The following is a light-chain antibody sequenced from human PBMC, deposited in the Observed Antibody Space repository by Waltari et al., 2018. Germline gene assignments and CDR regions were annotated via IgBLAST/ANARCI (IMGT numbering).Light chain of an antibody. CDR2: DDD. CDR1: NLGSHS. J-gene: IGLJ3*02. CDR3: QVWDSSSDYWV. Sequence: SYVLTQPPSVSVAPGQTARITCDRFNLGSHSVHLYQQKEGQAPVLVVYDDDDRPSGIPERFSGSNSENTATLTISRVEAGDEADYYCQVWDSSSDYWVFGGGTKLTVL. V-gene: IGLV3-21*02.